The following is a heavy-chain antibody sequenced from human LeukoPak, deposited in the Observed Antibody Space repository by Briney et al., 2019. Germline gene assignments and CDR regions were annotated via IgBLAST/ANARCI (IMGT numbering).Heavy chain of an antibody. CDR1: GGSFSGYY. V-gene: IGHV4-34*01. D-gene: IGHD4-17*01. CDR2: INHSGST. J-gene: IGHJ5*02. Sequence: PSETLSLTCAVYGGSFSGYYWSWIRQPPGKGLEWIGEINHSGSTNYNPSLKSRVTISVDTSKNQFSLKLSSVTAADTAVYYCASLYGDYDWFDPWGQGPLVTVSS. CDR3: ASLYGDYDWFDP.